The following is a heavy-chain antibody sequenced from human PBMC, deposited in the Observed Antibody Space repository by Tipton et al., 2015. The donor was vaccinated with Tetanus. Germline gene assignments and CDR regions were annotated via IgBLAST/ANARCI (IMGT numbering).Heavy chain of an antibody. D-gene: IGHD2-21*01. CDR1: GDSGSRHY. CDR2: IFYSGNS. Sequence: TLSLTCSVSGDSGSRHYWSWIRQPPGKALEWIGDIFYSGNSISNPSFRSRFTMSVDTSRTLFSLTLIAVTAADTAVYFCARGLKGEFLGERVSFDSRGARALVSVSS. CDR3: ARGLKGEFLGERVSFDS. V-gene: IGHV4-59*02. J-gene: IGHJ4*02.